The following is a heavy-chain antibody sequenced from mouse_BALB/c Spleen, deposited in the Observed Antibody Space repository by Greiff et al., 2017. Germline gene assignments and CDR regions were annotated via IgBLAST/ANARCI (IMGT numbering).Heavy chain of an antibody. CDR1: GFTFSSFG. V-gene: IGHV5-17*02. J-gene: IGHJ2*01. D-gene: IGHD2-10*02. CDR2: ISSGSSTI. Sequence: EVHLVESGGGLVQPGGSRKLSCAASGFTFSSFGMHWVRQAPEKGLEWVAYISSGSSTIYYADTVKGRFTISRDNPKNTLFLQMTSLRSEDTAMYYCARSGYGDYWGQGTTLTVSS. CDR3: ARSGYGDY.